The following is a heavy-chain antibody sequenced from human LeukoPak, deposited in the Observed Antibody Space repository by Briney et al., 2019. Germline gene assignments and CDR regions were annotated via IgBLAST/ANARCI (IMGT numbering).Heavy chain of an antibody. V-gene: IGHV3-74*01. Sequence: GVSLRLSCAVSGFTFSNYWMYWVRQAPGKRLVWVARINSDGSSTTYADSVEGRFTISRDNTKSMLHLQMHSLRVDDSAVYFCTRTTTTADWYFDLWGRGTLVTVSS. CDR3: TRTTTTADWYFDL. J-gene: IGHJ2*01. CDR2: INSDGSST. CDR1: GFTFSNYW. D-gene: IGHD1-1*01.